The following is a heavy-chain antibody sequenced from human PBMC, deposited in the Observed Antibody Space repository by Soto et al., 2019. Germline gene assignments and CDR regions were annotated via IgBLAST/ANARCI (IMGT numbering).Heavy chain of an antibody. J-gene: IGHJ6*03. V-gene: IGHV1-18*01. CDR2: ISAYNGNT. CDR1: GYTFTSYG. CDR3: ARGLTTPGGYYYYYMDV. Sequence: ASVKVSCKASGYTFTSYGISWVRQAPGQGLEWMGWISAYNGNTNYAQKLQGRVTMTTDTSTSTAYMELRSLRSDDTAVYYCARGLTTPGGYYYYYMDVWAKGTTVTVSS. D-gene: IGHD4-4*01.